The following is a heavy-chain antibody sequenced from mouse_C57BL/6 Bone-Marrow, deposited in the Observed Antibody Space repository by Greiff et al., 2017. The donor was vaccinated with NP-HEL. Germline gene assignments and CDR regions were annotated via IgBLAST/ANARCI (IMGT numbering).Heavy chain of an antibody. CDR1: GFNINDYY. V-gene: IGHV14-2*01. Sequence: VHVKQSGAELVKPGASVKLSCTASGFNINDYYMHWVKQRTEQGLEWIGRIDPEDGETKYAPKFQGKATITADTSSNTTYLQLSSLTSEDTDVYYYARERRAWFAYWGQGTLVTVSA. J-gene: IGHJ3*01. CDR3: ARERRAWFAY. D-gene: IGHD2-12*01. CDR2: IDPEDGET.